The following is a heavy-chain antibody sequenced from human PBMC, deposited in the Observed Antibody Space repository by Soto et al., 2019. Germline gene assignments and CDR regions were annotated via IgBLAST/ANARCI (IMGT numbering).Heavy chain of an antibody. V-gene: IGHV3-23*01. CDR2: ISGSGGST. CDR3: AKARVYGGNRDI. J-gene: IGHJ3*02. CDR1: GFTFSSYA. Sequence: GGSLRLSCAASGFTFSSYAMSWVRQAPGKGLEWVSAISGSGGSTYYADSVKGRFTISRDKSKNTLYLQMNSLRAEDTAVYYCAKARVYGGNRDIWGQGTMVTVSS. D-gene: IGHD4-17*01.